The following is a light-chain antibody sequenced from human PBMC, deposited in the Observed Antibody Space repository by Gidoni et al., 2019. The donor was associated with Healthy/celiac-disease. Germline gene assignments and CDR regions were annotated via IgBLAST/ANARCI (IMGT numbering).Light chain of an antibody. CDR1: KLGDKY. CDR2: QDS. Sequence: SYELTQPPSVSVSPGQTASITCSGDKLGDKYACWYQQKPGQSPVMVIYQDSKRPSGIPERFSGSNSGNKATMTISGTQAMDEANYYCQAWDSSTARVVFGGGTKLTVL. CDR3: QAWDSSTARVV. J-gene: IGLJ2*01. V-gene: IGLV3-1*01.